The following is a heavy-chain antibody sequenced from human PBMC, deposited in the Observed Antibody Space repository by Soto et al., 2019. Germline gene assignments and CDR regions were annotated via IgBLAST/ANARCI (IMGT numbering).Heavy chain of an antibody. D-gene: IGHD4-17*01. Sequence: QVQLQESGPGLVKPSETLSLTCTVSGGSISSYYWSWIRQPAGNGLEWIGRIYTSGSTNYNTSLKSRVTMSVDTSKNQLSLKLSSVTAAATAVYYCARDLAYGDYSSNWFDPWGQGTLVAVSS. CDR2: IYTSGST. J-gene: IGHJ5*02. V-gene: IGHV4-4*07. CDR3: ARDLAYGDYSSNWFDP. CDR1: GGSISSYY.